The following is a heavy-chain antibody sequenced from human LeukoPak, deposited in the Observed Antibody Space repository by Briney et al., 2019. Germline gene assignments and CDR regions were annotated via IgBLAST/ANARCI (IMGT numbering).Heavy chain of an antibody. J-gene: IGHJ5*02. CDR2: IITILDTA. CDR3: ARVRTWLDP. V-gene: IGHV1-69*05. Sequence: ASVKVSCKASGGTFGNNAISWLRQAPAEGPEWMGDIITILDTANYAQKFQGRLSMTTDTSTSTAYMELRSLRSDDTAMYYCARVRTWLDPWGQGTLVTVSS. CDR1: GGTFGNNA.